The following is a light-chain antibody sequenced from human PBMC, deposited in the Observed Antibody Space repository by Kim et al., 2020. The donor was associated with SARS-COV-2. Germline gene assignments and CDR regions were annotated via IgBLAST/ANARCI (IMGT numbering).Light chain of an antibody. V-gene: IGKV1-5*03. CDR2: KAS. CDR1: QNIDNW. CDR3: QQYNSYSYT. Sequence: DIQMTQSPSTLSASVGDRVTITCRANQNIDNWLAWYQQIPGKAPKLLIYKASNLQTGVPSRFSGSGSGTEFTLTISSLQPDDFATYYCQQYNSYSYTFGQGTKLEI. J-gene: IGKJ2*01.